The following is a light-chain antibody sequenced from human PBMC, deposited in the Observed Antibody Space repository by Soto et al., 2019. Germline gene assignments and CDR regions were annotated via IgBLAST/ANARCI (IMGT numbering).Light chain of an antibody. Sequence: DIQMTQSPSSLSASVGDRVTITCRASQSITTFLSWYHQKPGRAPNLLIYGASSLRSGVPSRFSGSGSGTDFTLTITSLQPEDFGTYYCQQSYSASLTFGQGTRLDVK. CDR3: QQSYSASLT. J-gene: IGKJ5*01. CDR2: GAS. CDR1: QSITTF. V-gene: IGKV1-39*01.